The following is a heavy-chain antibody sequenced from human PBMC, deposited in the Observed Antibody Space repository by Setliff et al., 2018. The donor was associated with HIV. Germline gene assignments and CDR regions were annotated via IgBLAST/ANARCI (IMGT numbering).Heavy chain of an antibody. Sequence: PGGSLRLSCAASGFTFSSYSMNWVRRAPGKGLEWVSSISSISTYIYYADSVKGRFTISRDNAKNSLYLQMNSLRAEDTAVYYCAKDLSTMIVVGAFDIWGQGTMVTVSS. D-gene: IGHD3-22*01. CDR3: AKDLSTMIVVGAFDI. V-gene: IGHV3-21*01. CDR1: GFTFSSYS. CDR2: ISSISTYI. J-gene: IGHJ3*02.